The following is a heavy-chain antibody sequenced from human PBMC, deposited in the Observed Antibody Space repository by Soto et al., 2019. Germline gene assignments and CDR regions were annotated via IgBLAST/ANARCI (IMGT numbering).Heavy chain of an antibody. CDR1: GYTFTSYG. V-gene: IGHV1-18*01. CDR2: ISAYNGNT. Sequence: ASVKVSCKASGYTFTSYGISWVRQAPGQGLEWMGWISAYNGNTNYAQKLQGRVTMTTDTSTSTAYMELRSLRSDDTAVYYWAAGGLGYSYGYAYFQHWGQGTLVTVSS. J-gene: IGHJ1*01. CDR3: AAGGLGYSYGYAYFQH. D-gene: IGHD5-18*01.